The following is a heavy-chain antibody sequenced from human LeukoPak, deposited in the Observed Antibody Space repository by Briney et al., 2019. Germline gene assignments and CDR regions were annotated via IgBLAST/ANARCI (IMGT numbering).Heavy chain of an antibody. V-gene: IGHV1-69*13. J-gene: IGHJ4*02. D-gene: IGHD6-19*01. CDR1: GGTFSSYA. Sequence: AASVKVSCKASGGTFSSYAISWVRQAPGQGLEWMGGIIPIFGTANYAQKFQGRVTITADESTSTAYMELSSLRSEDTAVYYCASGYSSGWYLRIWGQGTLVTVSS. CDR3: ASGYSSGWYLRI. CDR2: IIPIFGTA.